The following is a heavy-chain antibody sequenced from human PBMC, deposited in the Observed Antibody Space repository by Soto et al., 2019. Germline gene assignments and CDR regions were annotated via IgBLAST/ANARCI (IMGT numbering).Heavy chain of an antibody. V-gene: IGHV3-23*01. Sequence: EVQLLESGGDLVQPGGSGRLSCAGSGFSFRDFSMNWFRQAPGKGLEWVSFIDLSGTTTYYRDSVKGRFTMSKDKSRKTVYLQMNSLRVEDTAIYYCAKDRVPDGIYSSDYWGQGVLVTVSS. CDR3: AKDRVPDGIYSSDY. CDR1: GFSFRDFS. CDR2: IDLSGTTT. D-gene: IGHD2-15*01. J-gene: IGHJ4*02.